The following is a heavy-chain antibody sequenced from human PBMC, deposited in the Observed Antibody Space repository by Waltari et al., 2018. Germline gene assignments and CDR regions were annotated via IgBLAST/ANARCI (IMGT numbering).Heavy chain of an antibody. J-gene: IGHJ3*01. V-gene: IGHV3-72*01. CDR2: TRNKANSYTT. D-gene: IGHD1-20*01. CDR1: GFTFSDHY. Sequence: EVQLVESGGGLVQPGGSLRLSCAASGFTFSDHYMDWVRQAPGKGLEWVGRTRNKANSYTTEYAASVKGRFTVPRDESRDSLYLQMTSLKTEDTAVYYCARGYHSFDVWGQGTMVTVSS. CDR3: ARGYHSFDV.